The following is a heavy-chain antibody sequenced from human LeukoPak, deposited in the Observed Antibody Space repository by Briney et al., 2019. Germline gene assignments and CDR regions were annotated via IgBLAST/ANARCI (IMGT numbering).Heavy chain of an antibody. D-gene: IGHD6-13*01. CDR2: IIPIFGTA. J-gene: IGHJ5*02. V-gene: IGHV1-69*13. CDR3: ARAIQQLPPHWFDP. Sequence: ASVKVSCKASGGTFSSYAISWVRQAPGQGLEWMGGIIPIFGTANYAQKFQGRVTITADESTSTAYMELSSLRSEDTAVYYCARAIQQLPPHWFDPWGQGTLVTVSS. CDR1: GGTFSSYA.